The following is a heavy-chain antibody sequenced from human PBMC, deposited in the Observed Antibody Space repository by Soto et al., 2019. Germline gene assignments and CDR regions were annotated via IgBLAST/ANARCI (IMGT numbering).Heavy chain of an antibody. CDR3: AKGCIAVGGCRYYYYGMDV. D-gene: IGHD6-19*01. Sequence: EVQLLESGGGLVQPGGSLRLSCAASGFTFSSYAMSWVRQAPGKGLEWVSAISGSGGSTYYADSVKGRFTISRDNSKNTLYLQMNSLRAAYTAVYYCAKGCIAVGGCRYYYYGMDVWGQGTTVTVSS. V-gene: IGHV3-23*01. J-gene: IGHJ6*02. CDR2: ISGSGGST. CDR1: GFTFSSYA.